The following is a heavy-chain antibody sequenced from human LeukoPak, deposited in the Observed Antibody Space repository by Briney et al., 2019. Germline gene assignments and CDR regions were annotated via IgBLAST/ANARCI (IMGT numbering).Heavy chain of an antibody. V-gene: IGHV4-4*07. J-gene: IGHJ4*02. CDR3: ARGRAAAGKLDY. D-gene: IGHD6-13*01. CDR1: GGSISSFY. CDR2: IYTSGST. Sequence: SETLSLTCTVSGGSISSFYWSWLRQPAGKGLEWIVRIYTSGSTNYNPSLKSRVTMSVDTSKNQFSLKLSSVTGADTAVYYCARGRAAAGKLDYWGQGTLVTVSS.